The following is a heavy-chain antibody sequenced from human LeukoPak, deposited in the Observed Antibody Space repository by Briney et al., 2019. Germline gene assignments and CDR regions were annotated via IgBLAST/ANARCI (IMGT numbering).Heavy chain of an antibody. CDR1: GDSISSGGDY. V-gene: IGHV4-31*03. D-gene: IGHD3-10*01. CDR2: IYYSGST. CDR3: ARDRGSHPPYYFDY. J-gene: IGHJ4*02. Sequence: PSHTLSLTCTLSGDSISSGGDYWSSIPQHPGKGLEWFVYIYYSGSTCYNPTLKSRVTISVDTSKNQFSLKLSSVTAADTAVYYCARDRGSHPPYYFDYWGQGTLVTVSS.